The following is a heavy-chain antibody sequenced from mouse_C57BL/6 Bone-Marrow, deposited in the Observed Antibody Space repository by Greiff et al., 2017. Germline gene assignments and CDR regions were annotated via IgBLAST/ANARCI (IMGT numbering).Heavy chain of an antibody. J-gene: IGHJ3*01. Sequence: QVQLLQSGAELVRPGTSVKVSCTASGYAFTNYLIEWVKQRPGQGLEWIGVINPGSSGTNYNEKFKGKATLTADKSSSTAYMQLSSLTSEDSAVYFYARSKNWDSWFAYWGQGTLVTVSA. CDR1: GYAFTNYL. D-gene: IGHD4-1*01. CDR3: ARSKNWDSWFAY. V-gene: IGHV1-54*01. CDR2: INPGSSGT.